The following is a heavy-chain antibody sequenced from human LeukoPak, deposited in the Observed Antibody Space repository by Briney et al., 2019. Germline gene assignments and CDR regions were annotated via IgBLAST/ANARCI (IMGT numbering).Heavy chain of an antibody. V-gene: IGHV4-30-4*01. CDR3: ARRDGSSYWYFDL. CDR2: IYYSGST. D-gene: IGHD5-24*01. Sequence: SETLSLTCTVSGGSISSGDYYWSWIRQPPGKGLEWIGYIYYSGSTYYNPSLKSRVTISVDTSKNQFSLKLSSVTAADTAVYYCARRDGSSYWYFDLWGRGTLVAVSS. CDR1: GGSISSGDYY. J-gene: IGHJ2*01.